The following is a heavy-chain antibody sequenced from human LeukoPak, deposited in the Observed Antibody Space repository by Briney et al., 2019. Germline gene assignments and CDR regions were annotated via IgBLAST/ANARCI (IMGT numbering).Heavy chain of an antibody. Sequence: PSETLTLTCTVSGGSIRSDYWSWLRQTPEKGLEGIGYISYSGSTNYNPSLKSRVTISADTSKNQFSLKLRSVTAADTAVYYCARDDDTAGIDYWGQGTLVTVSS. CDR2: ISYSGST. D-gene: IGHD1-1*01. CDR3: ARDDDTAGIDY. J-gene: IGHJ4*02. V-gene: IGHV4-59*01. CDR1: GGSIRSDY.